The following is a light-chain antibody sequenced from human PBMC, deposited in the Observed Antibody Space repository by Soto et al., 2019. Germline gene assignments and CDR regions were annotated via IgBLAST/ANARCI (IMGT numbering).Light chain of an antibody. CDR3: QHYNSYSEA. J-gene: IGKJ1*01. Sequence: EIVMTQSPATLSVSPGERATLPCRASQSVTSSLAWYQQKPGRSPRLLIYGASTRATGIPARFSGSGSGTEFTLTISSLQPDDFATYYCQHYNSYSEAFGQGTKVDIK. V-gene: IGKV3-15*01. CDR2: GAS. CDR1: QSVTSS.